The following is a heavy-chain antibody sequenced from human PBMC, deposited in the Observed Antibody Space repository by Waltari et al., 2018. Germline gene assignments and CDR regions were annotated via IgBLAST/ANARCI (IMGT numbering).Heavy chain of an antibody. Sequence: QVQLVQSGAEVKKPGSSVKVSCKASGGTFSSYAISWVRQAPGQGLEWMGGISPIFDTANYAQKFQGRVTITADESTSTADMELSSLRSEDTAVYYCARGAAAGTLDYWGQGTLVTVSS. V-gene: IGHV1-69*01. D-gene: IGHD6-13*01. CDR3: ARGAAAGTLDY. J-gene: IGHJ4*02. CDR1: GGTFSSYA. CDR2: ISPIFDTA.